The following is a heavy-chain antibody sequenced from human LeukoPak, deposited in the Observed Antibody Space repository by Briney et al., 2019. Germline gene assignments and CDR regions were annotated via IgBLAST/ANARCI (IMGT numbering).Heavy chain of an antibody. CDR2: IRSKANSYAT. CDR3: TSFLYSSSSNY. Sequence: PGGSLRLTCAASGFTFSGSAMHWVRQASGKGLEWVARIRSKANSYATAYAASVKGRFTISRDDSKNTAYLQMNSLKTEDTAVYYCTSFLYSSSSNYWGRGTLVTVSS. D-gene: IGHD6-6*01. V-gene: IGHV3-73*01. CDR1: GFTFSGSA. J-gene: IGHJ4*02.